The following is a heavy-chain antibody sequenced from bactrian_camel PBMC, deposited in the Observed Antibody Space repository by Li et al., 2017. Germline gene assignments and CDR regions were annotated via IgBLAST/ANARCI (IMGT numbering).Heavy chain of an antibody. CDR1: GFTFDASD. Sequence: HVQLVESGGGLVQPGGSLRLSCAASGFTFDASDMGWYRRPPGNECELVSAISIDGTPYSADSVKGRFTISQDNAKNTVYLQMNSLKPEDTAVYYCVRSFTVSDFDYWGQGTQVTVS. V-gene: IGHV3S55*01. D-gene: IGHD6*01. CDR3: VRSFTVSDFDY. J-gene: IGHJ6*01. CDR2: ISIDGTP.